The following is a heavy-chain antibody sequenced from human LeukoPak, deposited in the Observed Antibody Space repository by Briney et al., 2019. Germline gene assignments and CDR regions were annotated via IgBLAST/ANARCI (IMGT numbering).Heavy chain of an antibody. J-gene: IGHJ4*02. CDR3: ARDPSPYSSGWYYFDY. V-gene: IGHV3-21*01. CDR2: ISSSSSYI. CDR1: GFTFSSYS. D-gene: IGHD6-19*01. Sequence: GGSLRLSCAASGFTFSSYSMNWVRQAPGKGLEWVSSISSSSSYIYYADSVKGRFTISRDNAKNSLYLQMNSLRAEDTAVYYCARDPSPYSSGWYYFDYWGQGTLVTVSS.